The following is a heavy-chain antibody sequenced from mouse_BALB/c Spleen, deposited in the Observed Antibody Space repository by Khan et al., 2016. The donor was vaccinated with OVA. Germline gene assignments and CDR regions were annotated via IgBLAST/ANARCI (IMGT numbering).Heavy chain of an antibody. J-gene: IGHJ3*01. CDR1: GYTFSSYW. CDR2: ILPGSNST. D-gene: IGHD1-1*01. Sequence: VQLQQSGAELMKPGASVKISCKATGYTFSSYWIEWVKQRPGHGLEWIGEILPGSNSTNYNERFKGKATITADTSSHPAHHQLSSPTSEDSPSYDCERGKEDGSTSWVGYWGQGTLGTVSA. V-gene: IGHV1-9*01. CDR3: ERGKEDGSTSWVGY.